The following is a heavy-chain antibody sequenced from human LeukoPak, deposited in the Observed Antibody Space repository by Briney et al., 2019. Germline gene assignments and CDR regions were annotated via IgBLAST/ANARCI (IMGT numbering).Heavy chain of an antibody. Sequence: GGSLRLSCAASGFTFDDYGMSWVRQAPGKGLEWVSGINWNGGSTGYADSVKGRFTISRDNAKNSLYLQMNSLRAEDTALYYCARDSGSVLYDSSGYYPYYFDYWGQGTLVTVSS. CDR1: GFTFDDYG. J-gene: IGHJ4*02. CDR3: ARDSGSVLYDSSGYYPYYFDY. CDR2: INWNGGST. V-gene: IGHV3-20*04. D-gene: IGHD3-22*01.